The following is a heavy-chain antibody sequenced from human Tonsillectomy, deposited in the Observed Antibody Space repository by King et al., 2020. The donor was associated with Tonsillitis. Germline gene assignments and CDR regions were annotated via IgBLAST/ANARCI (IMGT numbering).Heavy chain of an antibody. CDR1: GATFTSYS. V-gene: IGHV1-69*12. D-gene: IGHD5-12*01. J-gene: IGHJ4*02. Sequence: QLVQSGAEVKKPGSSVKVSCRASGATFTSYSIIWGRQAPGQGLEWMGGIIPLSRTANYAKKFQGRVTITADESTGTAYMDLSSLRSEDTAVYFCARVAKTSGYDVYYFDYWGQGTLVTVSS. CDR3: ARVAKTSGYDVYYFDY. CDR2: IIPLSRTA.